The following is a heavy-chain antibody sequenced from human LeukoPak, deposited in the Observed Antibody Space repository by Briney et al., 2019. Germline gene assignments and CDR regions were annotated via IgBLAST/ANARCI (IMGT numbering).Heavy chain of an antibody. D-gene: IGHD3-22*01. Sequence: SVKVCCKASGGTFSSYAISWVRQAPGQGLEWMGGIIPIFGTANYAQKFQGRVTITADESTSTAYMELSSLRSEDTAVYYCARVSDYYDSSGYYMIFDYWGQGTLVTVSS. J-gene: IGHJ4*02. V-gene: IGHV1-69*01. CDR2: IIPIFGTA. CDR3: ARVSDYYDSSGYYMIFDY. CDR1: GGTFSSYA.